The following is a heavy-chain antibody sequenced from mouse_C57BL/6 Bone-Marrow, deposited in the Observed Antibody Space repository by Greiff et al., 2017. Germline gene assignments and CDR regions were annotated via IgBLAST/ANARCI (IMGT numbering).Heavy chain of an antibody. CDR2: IDPSDSYT. J-gene: IGHJ4*01. Sequence: VQLQQPGAELVMPGASVKLSCKASGYTFTSYWMHWVKQRPGQGLEWIGEIDPSDSYTNYNQKFKGKSTLTVDKSSSTAYMQLSSLTSDDSAVYYCARRDGYFLYAMDYWGQGTSVAVSS. CDR1: GYTFTSYW. CDR3: ARRDGYFLYAMDY. D-gene: IGHD2-3*01. V-gene: IGHV1-69*01.